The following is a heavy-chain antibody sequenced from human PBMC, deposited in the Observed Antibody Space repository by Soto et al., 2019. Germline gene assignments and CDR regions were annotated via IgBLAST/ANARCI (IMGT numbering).Heavy chain of an antibody. J-gene: IGHJ3*02. D-gene: IGHD6-19*01. CDR1: GDSVSSNSAA. CDR2: TYYRSKWYN. Sequence: SQTLSLTCAISGDSVSSNSAAWNWTRQSPSRGLEWLGRTYYRSKWYNDYAVSVKSRITINPDTSKNQFSLQLNSVTPEDTAVYYCAREFGEAVAGFAFDIWGQGSMVTVSS. CDR3: AREFGEAVAGFAFDI. V-gene: IGHV6-1*01.